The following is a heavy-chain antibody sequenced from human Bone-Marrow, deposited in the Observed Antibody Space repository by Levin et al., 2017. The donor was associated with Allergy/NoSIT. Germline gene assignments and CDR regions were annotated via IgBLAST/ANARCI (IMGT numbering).Heavy chain of an antibody. V-gene: IGHV2-5*02. CDR1: GLSLTSSPLG. Sequence: NVSGPTLVKPTQTLTLTCTFSGLSLTSSPLGVAWIRQPPGKALEWLAVIYWDNDKRYNPSLKSRLTITKDTSNTQVVLIMTNMDPVDTATYYCAHRRRQVGNWNEGIFDFWGHGTRVTVSS. J-gene: IGHJ3*01. CDR2: IYWDNDK. D-gene: IGHD1-1*01. CDR3: AHRRRQVGNWNEGIFDF.